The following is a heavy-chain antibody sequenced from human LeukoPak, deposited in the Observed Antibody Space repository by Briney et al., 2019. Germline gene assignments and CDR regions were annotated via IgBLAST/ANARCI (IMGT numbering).Heavy chain of an antibody. J-gene: IGHJ1*01. V-gene: IGHV4-59*02. CDR3: ASSSSWQQLACQY. Sequence: AYALPLTCTLSGCCVSTYYLSWIRQSPGKGLDWIGYIYNSVSTNYNPSLKSRVIISVDPSKNQFSLKLKSVTAADTAVYYCASSSSWQQLACQYWGQGTLVTVSS. CDR2: IYNSVST. D-gene: IGHD6-13*01. CDR1: GCCVSTYY.